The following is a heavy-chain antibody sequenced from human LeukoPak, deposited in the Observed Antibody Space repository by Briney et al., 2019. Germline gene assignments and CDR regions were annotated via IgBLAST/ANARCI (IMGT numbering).Heavy chain of an antibody. J-gene: IGHJ5*02. V-gene: IGHV4-34*01. CDR3: AGGEDYGLHWFDP. CDR1: GGSFSGYY. Sequence: SETLSLTCAVYGGSFSGYYWSWIRQPPGKGLEWIGEINHSGSTNYNPSLKSRVTISVDTSKNQFSLKLSSVTAADTAVYYCAGGEDYGLHWFDPWGQGTLVTVSS. CDR2: INHSGST. D-gene: IGHD4-17*01.